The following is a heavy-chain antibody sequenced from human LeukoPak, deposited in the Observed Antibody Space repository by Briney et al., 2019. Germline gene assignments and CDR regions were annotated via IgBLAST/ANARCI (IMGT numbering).Heavy chain of an antibody. CDR2: IIPILGIA. CDR1: GGTFSSYA. CDR3: ARLKAAGPWSFDY. Sequence: RASVKVSCKASGGTFSSYAISWVRQAPGQGLEWMGRIIPILGIANYAQKFQGRVTITADKSTSTAYMELSSLRSEDTAVYYCARLKAAGPWSFDYWGQGTLVTVSS. V-gene: IGHV1-69*04. D-gene: IGHD6-13*01. J-gene: IGHJ4*02.